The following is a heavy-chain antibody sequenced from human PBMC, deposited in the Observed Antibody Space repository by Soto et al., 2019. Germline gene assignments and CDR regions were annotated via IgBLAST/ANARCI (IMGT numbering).Heavy chain of an antibody. CDR2: INHSGST. CDR1: GGSFSGYY. V-gene: IGHV4-34*01. Sequence: SETLSLTCAVYGGSFSGYYWSWIRQPPGKGLEWIGEINHSGSTNYNPSLKIRVTISVDTSKNQFSLKLSSVTAADTAVYYCARSPLWIAARPFDDWGQGTLVTVSS. CDR3: ARSPLWIAARPFDD. J-gene: IGHJ4*02. D-gene: IGHD6-6*01.